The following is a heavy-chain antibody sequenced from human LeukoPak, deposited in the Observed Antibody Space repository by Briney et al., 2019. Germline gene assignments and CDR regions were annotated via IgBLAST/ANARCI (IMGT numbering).Heavy chain of an antibody. Sequence: PGGSLRLSCAASGLTFSSYPMNWVRQAPGEGLEWVPSISYTSTHINYADSVKGRFTISRDNAKNSLYLQMSSLRAEDTAVYYCARSPPRGYSGHDDWPAYNFDYWGQGTLVTVSS. CDR3: ARSPPRGYSGHDDWPAYNFDY. CDR2: ISYTSTHI. CDR1: GLTFSSYP. V-gene: IGHV3-21*01. D-gene: IGHD5-12*01. J-gene: IGHJ4*02.